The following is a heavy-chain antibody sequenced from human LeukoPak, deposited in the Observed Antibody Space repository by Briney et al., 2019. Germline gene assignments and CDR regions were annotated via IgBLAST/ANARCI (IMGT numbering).Heavy chain of an antibody. V-gene: IGHV1-69*05. CDR2: IIPIFGTA. CDR1: GGTFSSYA. D-gene: IGHD6-13*01. CDR3: AKEDPGYSSSWSPRDYFDY. Sequence: SVKVSCKASGGTFSSYAISWVRQAPGQGLEWMGGIIPIFGTANYAQKFQGRVTITTDESTSTAYMELSSLRSEDTAVYYCAKEDPGYSSSWSPRDYFDYWGQGTLVTVSS. J-gene: IGHJ4*02.